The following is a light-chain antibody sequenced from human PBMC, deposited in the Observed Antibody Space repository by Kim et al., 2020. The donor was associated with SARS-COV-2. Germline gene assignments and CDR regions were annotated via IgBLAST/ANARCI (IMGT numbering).Light chain of an antibody. CDR3: QQSFTMPRT. J-gene: IGKJ1*01. CDR1: QSIIKY. Sequence: AYVGDRVTITCRASQSIIKYLKWYKHKPEHAPQLLRYVVYTLKSGVPSRCSGSGSGTEFTLTIDSLQHQDLAPYYCQQSFTMPRTFGQGT. V-gene: IGKV1-39*01. CDR2: VVY.